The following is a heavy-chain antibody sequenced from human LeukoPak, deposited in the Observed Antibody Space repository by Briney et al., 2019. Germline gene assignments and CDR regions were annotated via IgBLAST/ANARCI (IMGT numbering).Heavy chain of an antibody. D-gene: IGHD2-2*01. J-gene: IGHJ4*02. CDR1: GLTFSGYA. CDR2: ISGRGGTT. CDR3: AKVADPLALGYCSSTSCYFDY. V-gene: IGHV3-23*01. Sequence: GGSLRLSCAASGLTFSGYAMSWVRQAPGRGLEWVSGISGRGGTTYYADSVKGRFTISRDNSKNTLYLQMNSLRAEDTAVYYCAKVADPLALGYCSSTSCYFDYWGQGTWVTVSS.